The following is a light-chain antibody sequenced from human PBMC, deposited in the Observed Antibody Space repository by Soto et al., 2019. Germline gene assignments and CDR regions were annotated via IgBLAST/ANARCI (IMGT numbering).Light chain of an antibody. CDR2: DVS. V-gene: IGLV2-14*01. Sequence: QSVLTQPASVSGSPGQSITISCTGTSSDVGGYNYVSWYQQHPGKAPKLMIYDVSNRPSGVSNRFSGSKSGNTASLTISGLQAEDEADYYCSSYTNSSNLHVFGTGTKVTDL. CDR1: SSDVGGYNY. CDR3: SSYTNSSNLHV. J-gene: IGLJ1*01.